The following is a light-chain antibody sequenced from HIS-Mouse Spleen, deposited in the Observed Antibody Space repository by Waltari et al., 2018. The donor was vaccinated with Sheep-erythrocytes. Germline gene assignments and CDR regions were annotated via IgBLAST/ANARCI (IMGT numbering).Light chain of an antibody. V-gene: IGLV2-11*01. CDR3: CSYAGSYNHV. J-gene: IGLJ1*01. CDR1: SSDAGGYNY. Sequence: QSALTPPRSLSGSPGQSVTISCTGTSSDAGGYNYVSWYQQHPGKAPKLMIYAVSKRPSGVPDRFSGSKSGNTASLTISGLQAEDEADYYCCSYAGSYNHVFATGTKVTVL. CDR2: AVS.